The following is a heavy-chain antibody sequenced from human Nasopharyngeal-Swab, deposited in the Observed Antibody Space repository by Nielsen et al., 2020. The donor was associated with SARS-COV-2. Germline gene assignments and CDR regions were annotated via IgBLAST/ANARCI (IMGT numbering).Heavy chain of an antibody. Sequence: GESLKISCAASGFTFSSYSMNWVRQAPGKGLEWVSYISSSSSNKYYADSVKGRFTISRDNAKNSLYLQMNSLRAEDTAVYYCLRDGYNVAFDIWGQGTMVTVSS. CDR2: ISSSSSNK. CDR3: LRDGYNVAFDI. J-gene: IGHJ3*02. V-gene: IGHV3-48*01. CDR1: GFTFSSYS. D-gene: IGHD5-24*01.